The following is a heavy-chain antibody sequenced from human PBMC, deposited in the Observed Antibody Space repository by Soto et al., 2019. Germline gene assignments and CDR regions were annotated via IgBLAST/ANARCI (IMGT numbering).Heavy chain of an antibody. CDR2: ISGSGGST. CDR3: ARDQGYSSGWYSSNYFDY. V-gene: IGHV3-23*01. J-gene: IGHJ4*02. CDR1: GFTFSSYA. Sequence: GGSLRLSCAASGFTFSSYAMSWVRQAPGKGLEWVSAISGSGGSTYYADSVKGRFTISRDNAKNTLYLQMNSLRAEDTAVYYCARDQGYSSGWYSSNYFDYWGQGTLVTVSS. D-gene: IGHD6-19*01.